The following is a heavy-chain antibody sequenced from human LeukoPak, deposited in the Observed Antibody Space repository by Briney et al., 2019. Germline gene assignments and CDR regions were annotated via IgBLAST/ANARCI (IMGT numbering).Heavy chain of an antibody. CDR2: IPYSGST. V-gene: IGHV4-39*01. CDR1: GGSIGSRSYY. D-gene: IGHD5-18*01. CDR3: ARTWIPAPFDY. J-gene: IGHJ4*02. Sequence: SETLSLTCTVSGGSIGSRSYYWGWIRQPPGKGLEWIGSIPYSGSTYHNPSPKSRVTISVDTSKTQLSLRMTSMTAADTAVYYCARTWIPAPFDYWGQGTLVTVSS.